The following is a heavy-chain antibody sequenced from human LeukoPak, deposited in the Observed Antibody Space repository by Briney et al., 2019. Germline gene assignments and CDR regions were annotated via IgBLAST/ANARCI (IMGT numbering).Heavy chain of an antibody. J-gene: IGHJ4*02. CDR2: ISGSAGST. V-gene: IGHV3-23*01. CDR3: AKHLGSDYYSAFDY. Sequence: PGGSLRLSCAASGFTFSSNAMSWVRQAPGKGLEWVSTISGSAGSTYYADSVKGRFTISRDNSKNTLYLQMNSLRVEDTAVYYCAKHLGSDYYSAFDYWGQGTLVTVSS. D-gene: IGHD3-22*01. CDR1: GFTFSSNA.